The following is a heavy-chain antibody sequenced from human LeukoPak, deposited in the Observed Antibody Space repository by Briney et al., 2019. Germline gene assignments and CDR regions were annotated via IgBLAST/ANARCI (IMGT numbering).Heavy chain of an antibody. CDR1: GFSFTPYY. CDR3: AREGSSLKFFDL. D-gene: IGHD3-10*01. CDR2: SNPRDGST. V-gene: IGHV1-46*01. Sequence: GASVKISCKTSGFSFTPYYMHWVRQAPGQGLEWMALSNPRDGSTDYAQKFQGRVTMTRDTSTSTVYMELSSLRSEDTAVYYCAREGSSLKFFDLWGQGTLVTVSS. J-gene: IGHJ3*01.